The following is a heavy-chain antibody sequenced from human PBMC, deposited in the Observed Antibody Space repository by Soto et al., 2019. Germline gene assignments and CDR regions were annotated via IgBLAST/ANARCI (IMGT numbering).Heavy chain of an antibody. J-gene: IGHJ5*02. V-gene: IGHV4-61*08. CDR2: IYYSGST. D-gene: IGHD5-18*01. CDR1: GGSVSSGDYY. Sequence: LSLTCTVSGGSVSSGDYYWSWIRQPPGKGLEWIGYIYYSGSTNYNPSLKSRVSISLDTSKNQFSLRLTSVTAADTAVYYCARIPVDTYMINWFDPWGQGTLVTVS. CDR3: ARIPVDTYMINWFDP.